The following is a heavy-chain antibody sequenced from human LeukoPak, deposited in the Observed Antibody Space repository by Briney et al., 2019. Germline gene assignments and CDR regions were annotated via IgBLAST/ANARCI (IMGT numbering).Heavy chain of an antibody. V-gene: IGHV4-39*01. J-gene: IGHJ4*02. CDR1: GGSISSSSYY. Sequence: SETLSLTCTVSGGSISSSSYYWGWIRQPPGKGLEWIGSIYYSGSTNYNPSLKSRVTISVDTSKNQFSLKLSSVTAADTAVYYCARHNGSYSGYYDYWGQGTLVTVSS. CDR3: ARHNGSYSGYYDY. D-gene: IGHD5-12*01. CDR2: IYYSGST.